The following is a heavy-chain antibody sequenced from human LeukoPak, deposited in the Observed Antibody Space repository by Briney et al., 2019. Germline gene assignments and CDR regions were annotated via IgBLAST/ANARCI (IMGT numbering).Heavy chain of an antibody. CDR2: ISSSGSTI. J-gene: IGHJ4*02. CDR1: GFTFSDYY. CDR3: ARSKQQLAPFDY. V-gene: IGHV3-11*01. Sequence: LGGSLRLSCAASGFTFSDYYMSWIRQAPAKGLDSASYISSSGSTIYYADSVKGRFTISRDNAKNSLYLQMTRLRAEDTAVYYCARSKQQLAPFDYWGQGTLVTVSS. D-gene: IGHD6-13*01.